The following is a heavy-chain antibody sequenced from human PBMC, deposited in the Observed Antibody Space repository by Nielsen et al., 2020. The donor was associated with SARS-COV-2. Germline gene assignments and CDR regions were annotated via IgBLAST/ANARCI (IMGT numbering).Heavy chain of an antibody. J-gene: IGHJ4*02. Sequence: WIRQLPGKGLEWIGSIYYSGSTYYNPSLKSRVTISVDTSKNQFSLKLSSVTAADTAVYYCARHDIVVVPAAIIGGAFDYWGQGTLVTVSS. V-gene: IGHV4-39*01. D-gene: IGHD2-2*02. CDR2: IYYSGST. CDR3: ARHDIVVVPAAIIGGAFDY.